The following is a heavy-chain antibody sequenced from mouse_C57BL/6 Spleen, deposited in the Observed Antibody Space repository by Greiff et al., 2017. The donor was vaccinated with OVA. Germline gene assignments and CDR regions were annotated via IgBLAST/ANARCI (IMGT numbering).Heavy chain of an antibody. CDR2: INPGSGGT. Sequence: QVQLQQSGAELVRPGTSVKVSCKASGYAFTNYLIEWVKQRPGQGLEWIGVINPGSGGTNYNEKFKGKATLTADKSSSTAYMQLSSLTSEDSAVYFCARSRDYSGSSDYWGQGTTLTVSS. V-gene: IGHV1-54*01. CDR1: GYAFTNYL. J-gene: IGHJ2*01. CDR3: ARSRDYSGSSDY. D-gene: IGHD1-1*01.